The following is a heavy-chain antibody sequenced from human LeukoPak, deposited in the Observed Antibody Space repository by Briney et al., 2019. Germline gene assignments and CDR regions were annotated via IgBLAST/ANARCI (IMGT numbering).Heavy chain of an antibody. D-gene: IGHD1-14*01. CDR3: VSGQVAPRLRAEY. CDR2: IIHTGST. CDR1: GGSFSGHY. Sequence: SETLSLTCAVYGGSFSGHYWSWIRQPPGKGLEWIGEIIHTGSTKYNPSLESRVTMSLDASRNQFSLEVSSVTAADTAVYYCVSGQVAPRLRAEYWGQGTLVIVSS. V-gene: IGHV4-34*12. J-gene: IGHJ4*02.